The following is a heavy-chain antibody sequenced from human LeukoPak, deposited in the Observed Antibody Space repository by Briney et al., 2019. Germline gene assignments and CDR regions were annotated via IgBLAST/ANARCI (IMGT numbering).Heavy chain of an antibody. CDR2: ISSSSSYI. V-gene: IGHV3-21*01. Sequence: PGGSLRLSCVASGFTFNTYNMNWVRQAPGQGLEWVSSISSSSSYIYYADSVKGRFTISRDNAKNSLYLQMNSLRAEDTAVYYCARGLPRMVSSSGRYYMDVWGKGTTVTVSS. CDR1: GFTFNTYN. D-gene: IGHD6-13*01. J-gene: IGHJ6*03. CDR3: ARGLPRMVSSSGRYYMDV.